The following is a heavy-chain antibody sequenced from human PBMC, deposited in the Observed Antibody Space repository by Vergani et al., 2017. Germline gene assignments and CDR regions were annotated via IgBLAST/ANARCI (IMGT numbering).Heavy chain of an antibody. CDR1: GFTFSTYA. CDR2: LTGGGGST. J-gene: IGHJ4*02. Sequence: EVQLLESGGSLKQPGGSVRLSCAASGFTFSTYAMHWVRQAPGKGLEWVSALTGGGGSTYYADSFKGRFIISRDNSRDTLYLQMNSLRPEDTATYYCVRESAFXRGTDCYSSYFDYWGQGTLVTVSS. CDR3: VRESAFXRGTDCYSSYFDY. V-gene: IGHV3-23*01. D-gene: IGHD2-15*01.